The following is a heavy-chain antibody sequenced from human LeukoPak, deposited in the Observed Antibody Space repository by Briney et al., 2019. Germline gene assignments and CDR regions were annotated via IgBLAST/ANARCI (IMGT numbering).Heavy chain of an antibody. CDR2: IYTSGST. J-gene: IGHJ3*02. CDR3: ARPAYDSSGYFDAFDI. V-gene: IGHV4-61*02. CDR1: GGSISSGSYY. Sequence: SETLSLTCTVSGGSISSGSYYWSWIRQPAGKGLEWIGRIYTSGSTNYNPSLKSRVTISVDTSKNQFSLKLSSVTAADTAVYYCARPAYDSSGYFDAFDIWGQGAMVTVSS. D-gene: IGHD3-22*01.